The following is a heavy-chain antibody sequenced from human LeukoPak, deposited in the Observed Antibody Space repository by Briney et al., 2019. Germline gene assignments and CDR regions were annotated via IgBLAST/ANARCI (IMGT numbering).Heavy chain of an antibody. Sequence: PSETLSLTCTVSGGSISSGDYYWSWIRQPPGKGLEWIGYIYYSGSTYYNPSLKSRVTISVDRSKNQFSLKLSSVTAADTAVYYCARDLGRDGYAIWGQGTLVTVSS. J-gene: IGHJ4*02. V-gene: IGHV4-30-4*08. CDR2: IYYSGST. CDR3: ARDLGRDGYAI. D-gene: IGHD5-24*01. CDR1: GGSISSGDYY.